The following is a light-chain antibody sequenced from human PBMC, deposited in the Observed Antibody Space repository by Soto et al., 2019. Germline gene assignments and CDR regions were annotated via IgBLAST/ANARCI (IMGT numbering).Light chain of an antibody. CDR1: HRVVNY. J-gene: IGKJ4*01. Sequence: IVLTQSPATLSLSPVERATLSCRASHRVVNYLDWYEQKPGQAPRLLIYDTSNRATGIPARFSGSGSGTDFTLTISSLEPEDFAVYYCHQRYNWPLSFGGGTKVEV. V-gene: IGKV3-11*01. CDR3: HQRYNWPLS. CDR2: DTS.